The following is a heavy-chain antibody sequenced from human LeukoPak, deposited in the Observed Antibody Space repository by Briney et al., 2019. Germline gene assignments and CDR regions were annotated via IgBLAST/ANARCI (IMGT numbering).Heavy chain of an antibody. CDR3: ARQKYYYDSSGYGAFDY. J-gene: IGHJ4*02. V-gene: IGHV3-21*01. D-gene: IGHD3-22*01. CDR1: GFTFNNYN. Sequence: VKPGGSLRLSCAASGFTFNNYNMNWVRQAPGKGLEWVSSISSSSDYIYYADSVKGRFTISRDNAKNSLYLQMNSLRAEDTAVYYCARQKYYYDSSGYGAFDYWGQGTLVTVSS. CDR2: ISSSSDYI.